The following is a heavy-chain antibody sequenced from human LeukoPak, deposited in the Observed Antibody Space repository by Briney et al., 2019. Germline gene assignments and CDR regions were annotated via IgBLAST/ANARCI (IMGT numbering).Heavy chain of an antibody. J-gene: IGHJ5*02. Sequence: SETLSLTCTVSGGSISSYYWSWIRQPAGKGLEWIGRIYTSGSTNYNPSLKSRVTMSVDTSKNQFSLKLSSVTAADTAVYYCARGSFSWVATIDWFDPWGQGTLVTVSS. CDR1: GGSISSYY. V-gene: IGHV4-4*07. D-gene: IGHD5-24*01. CDR3: ARGSFSWVATIDWFDP. CDR2: IYTSGST.